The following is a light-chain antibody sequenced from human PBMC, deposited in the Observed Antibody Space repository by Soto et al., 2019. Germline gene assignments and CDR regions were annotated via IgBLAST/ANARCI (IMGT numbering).Light chain of an antibody. CDR3: SSYAGSNNLGV. CDR1: SSDIGAYNY. CDR2: EVS. J-gene: IGLJ2*01. V-gene: IGLV2-8*01. Sequence: QSALTQPPSASGSPGQSVAISCTGTSSDIGAYNYVSWYQQHPGKAPKLMIFEVSKRPSGVPDRFSGSKSGNTASLTVSGLQAEDEADYYCSSYAGSNNLGVFGGWTLLAVL.